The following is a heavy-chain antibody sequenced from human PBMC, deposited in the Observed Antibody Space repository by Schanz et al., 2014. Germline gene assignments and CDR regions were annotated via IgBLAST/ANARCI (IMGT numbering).Heavy chain of an antibody. CDR1: GFTFSSYG. Sequence: QVQLVESGGGVVQPGRSLRLSCAASGFTFSSYGMHWVRQAPGKGLEWVAIIWYDGSNKYYADSVKGRFTISRDNSKKTLYLQMNSLRAEDTAVYYCARDHQWLARYYMDVWGKGTTVTVSS. J-gene: IGHJ6*03. CDR3: ARDHQWLARYYMDV. CDR2: IWYDGSNK. V-gene: IGHV3-33*01. D-gene: IGHD6-19*01.